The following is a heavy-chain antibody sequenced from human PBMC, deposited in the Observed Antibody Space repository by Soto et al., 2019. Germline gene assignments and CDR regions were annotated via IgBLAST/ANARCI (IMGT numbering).Heavy chain of an antibody. CDR2: IIPIFGTA. CDR1: GGTFSSYA. J-gene: IGHJ6*02. D-gene: IGHD2-15*01. Sequence: GASVKVSCKASGGTFSSYAISWVRHAPGQGLEWMGGIIPIFGTANYAQKFQGRVTITADESTSTAYMELSSLRSEDTAVYYCARHPGGRGYYYGMDVWGQGTTVTVSS. V-gene: IGHV1-69*13. CDR3: ARHPGGRGYYYGMDV.